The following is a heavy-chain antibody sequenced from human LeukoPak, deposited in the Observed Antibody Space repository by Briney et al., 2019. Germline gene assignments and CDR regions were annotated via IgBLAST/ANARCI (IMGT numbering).Heavy chain of an antibody. D-gene: IGHD3-10*01. CDR3: AAGPNAYYYGSGRYYGMDV. Sequence: ASVKVSCKASGYTFTGYYMHWVRQAPGQGLEWMGWINPNSGGTNYAQKFQGRVTMTRGTSISTAYMELSRLRSDDTAVYYCAAGPNAYYYGSGRYYGMDVWGQGTTVTVSS. CDR1: GYTFTGYY. CDR2: INPNSGGT. V-gene: IGHV1-2*02. J-gene: IGHJ6*02.